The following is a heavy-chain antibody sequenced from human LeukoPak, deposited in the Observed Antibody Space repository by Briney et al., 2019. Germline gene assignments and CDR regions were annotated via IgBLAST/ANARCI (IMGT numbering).Heavy chain of an antibody. CDR1: GGAIASGGYA. V-gene: IGHV4-30-2*01. CDR3: ARSRQASGLFSS. Sequence: PSQTLSLTCTVSGGAIASGGYAWNCIRQPPGKGLECIGCIYDRGPAYYNPSLKSRFTISVDRPKNQFFLNVTSLTAADTAVYYCARSRQASGLFSSWGQGAPVFVSS. CDR2: IYDRGPA. J-gene: IGHJ5*02. D-gene: IGHD3-10*01.